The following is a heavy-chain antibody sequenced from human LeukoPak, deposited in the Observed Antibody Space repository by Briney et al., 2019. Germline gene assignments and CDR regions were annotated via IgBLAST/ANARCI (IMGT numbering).Heavy chain of an antibody. V-gene: IGHV7-4-1*02. J-gene: IGHJ6*03. Sequence: RRASVKVSCKASGYTFTSYAMNWVRQAPGQGLEWMGWINTNTGNPTYAQGFTGRFVFSLDTSVSTAYLQISSLKAEDTAVYYCARERQGIVGAPWYYYYYMDVWGKGTTVTVSS. CDR3: ARERQGIVGAPWYYYYYMDV. CDR2: INTNTGNP. CDR1: GYTFTSYA. D-gene: IGHD1-26*01.